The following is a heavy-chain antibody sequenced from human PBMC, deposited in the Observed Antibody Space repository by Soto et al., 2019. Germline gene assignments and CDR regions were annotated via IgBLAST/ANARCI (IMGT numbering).Heavy chain of an antibody. D-gene: IGHD3-3*01. Sequence: QITLNESGPTVVRPTETLTLTCRFSGFSLTTSGVGVGWIRQSPGKAPEGLALIYWDDDRRYSAPLKIRLTNSTDTSKEAVALTAADLDPTGTATYCCAHGVLPTVFGLVTTTAIYCAFWGQGPPVAVSP. V-gene: IGHV2-5*02. CDR1: GFSLTTSGVG. CDR3: AHGVLPTVFGLVTTTAIYCAF. CDR2: IYWDDDR. J-gene: IGHJ4*02.